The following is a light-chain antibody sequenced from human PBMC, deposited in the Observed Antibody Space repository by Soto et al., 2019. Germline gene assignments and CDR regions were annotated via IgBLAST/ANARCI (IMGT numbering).Light chain of an antibody. J-gene: IGKJ1*01. CDR3: QQCGSSPWT. CDR2: AAS. V-gene: IGKV3-20*01. Sequence: EIVLTQSPGTLSLSPGERVTLSCRASQSVSNNYLAWYQQKPGQAPRLLIYAASSRATGIPDRFSGGGSGTDFTLTISRLEPEDFAVYYCQQCGSSPWTFGQGTKVDIK. CDR1: QSVSNNY.